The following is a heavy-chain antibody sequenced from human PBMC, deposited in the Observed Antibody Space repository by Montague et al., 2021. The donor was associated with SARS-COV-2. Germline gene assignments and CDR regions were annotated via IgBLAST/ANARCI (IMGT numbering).Heavy chain of an antibody. Sequence: SETLSLTCAVYGGSFSGYYWSWVRQPPGKRLEWIGEVNHSGSTNYNPSLKSRVTISVDTSKNQFSLKLSSVTAADTAVYYCASLTLGYCSSTSCYSDWFDPWGQGTPVTVSS. CDR1: GGSFSGYY. V-gene: IGHV4-34*01. CDR2: VNHSGST. CDR3: ASLTLGYCSSTSCYSDWFDP. D-gene: IGHD2-2*02. J-gene: IGHJ5*02.